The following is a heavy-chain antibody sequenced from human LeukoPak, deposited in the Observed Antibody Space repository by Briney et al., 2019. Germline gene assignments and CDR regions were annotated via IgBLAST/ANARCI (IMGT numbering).Heavy chain of an antibody. V-gene: IGHV4-34*01. D-gene: IGHD6-19*01. CDR1: GGSLSGYY. CDR2: INHSGST. CDR3: ARRPLGYSSGWYLNWFDP. J-gene: IGHJ5*02. Sequence: PSETLSLTCAVYGGSLSGYYWSWIRQPPGKGLEWIGEINHSGSTNYNPSLKSRVTISVDTSKNQFSLKLSSVTAADTAVYYCARRPLGYSSGWYLNWFDPWGQGTLVTVSS.